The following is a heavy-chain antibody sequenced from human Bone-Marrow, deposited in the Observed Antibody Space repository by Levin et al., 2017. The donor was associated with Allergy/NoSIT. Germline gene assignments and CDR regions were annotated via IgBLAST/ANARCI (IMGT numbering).Heavy chain of an antibody. CDR3: ARDSSAMGNYYYYGMDV. CDR2: ISYDGSNK. Sequence: GGSLRLSCAASGFTFSSYAMHWVRQAPGKGLEWVAVISYDGSNKYYADSVKGRFTISRDNSKNTLYLQMNSLRAEDTAVYYCARDSSAMGNYYYYGMDVWGQGTTVTVSS. V-gene: IGHV3-30*04. CDR1: GFTFSSYA. D-gene: IGHD5-18*01. J-gene: IGHJ6*02.